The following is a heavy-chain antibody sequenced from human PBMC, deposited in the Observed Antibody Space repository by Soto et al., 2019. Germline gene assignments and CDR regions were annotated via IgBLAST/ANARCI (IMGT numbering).Heavy chain of an antibody. CDR1: GFSFSDYS. Sequence: QVHLVESGGGVVQPGRSLRLSCVGSGFSFSDYSIHWVRQAPGKGLEWVASISYDGDKKFFADSVKGRFNISRDNAKNTVSLHMSSLRPEDTAVFHCAVMAGLVVSDDFGLDVWGQGTTVTVSS. V-gene: IGHV3-30-3*01. J-gene: IGHJ6*02. CDR2: ISYDGDKK. CDR3: AVMAGLVVSDDFGLDV. D-gene: IGHD2-21*01.